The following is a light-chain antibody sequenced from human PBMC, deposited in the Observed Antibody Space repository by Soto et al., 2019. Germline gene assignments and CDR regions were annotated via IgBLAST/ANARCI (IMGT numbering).Light chain of an antibody. CDR1: QSINIY. J-gene: IGKJ2*01. Sequence: IQMTQSPSSLSASVGDSVTVTCRASQSINIYLNWYQQKPGKAPTLLIYVASSLQSGVPSRFTGGGSRTDFTLTISSLQPEEFATYYCQQSYRSPYTFGQGTKLEIK. CDR3: QQSYRSPYT. CDR2: VAS. V-gene: IGKV1-39*01.